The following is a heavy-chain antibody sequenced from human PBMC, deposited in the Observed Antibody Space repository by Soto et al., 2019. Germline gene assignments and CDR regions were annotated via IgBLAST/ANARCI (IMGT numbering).Heavy chain of an antibody. CDR2: INHSGST. CDR1: GGSFSGYY. CDR3: ARGIVVVPAAQSSTNWFDP. D-gene: IGHD2-2*01. J-gene: IGHJ5*02. V-gene: IGHV4-34*01. Sequence: SETLSLTCAVYGGSFSGYYWSWIRQPPGKGLEWIGEINHSGSTNYNPSLKSRVTISVDTSKNQFSLKLSSVTAADTAVYYCARGIVVVPAAQSSTNWFDPWGQGTLVTVSS.